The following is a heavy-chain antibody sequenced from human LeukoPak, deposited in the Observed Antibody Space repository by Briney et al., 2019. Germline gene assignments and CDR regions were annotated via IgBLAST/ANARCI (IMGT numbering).Heavy chain of an antibody. CDR1: GFSFSDNV. V-gene: IGHV3-30*04. Sequence: PGGSLRLSCVVSGFSFSDNVLLWVRQAPGKGLEWVTYLSYDGVNAFYADSVKGRFTISRDTAGGTVSLQMDNLRVEDTAVYYCARGGRRDGTVSTYYFYAMDVWGQGTAVTVSS. CDR3: ARGGRRDGTVSTYYFYAMDV. CDR2: LSYDGVNA. J-gene: IGHJ6*02. D-gene: IGHD3-10*01.